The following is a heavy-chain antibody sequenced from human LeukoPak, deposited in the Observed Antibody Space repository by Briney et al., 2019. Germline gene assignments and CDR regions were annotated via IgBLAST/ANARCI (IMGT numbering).Heavy chain of an antibody. V-gene: IGHV4-61*02. CDR2: IYTSGST. Sequence: SQTLSLTCTVSGGSISSGSYYWSWIRQPAGKGLEWIGRIYTSGSTNYNPSLKSRVTISVDTSKNQFSLKLSSVTAADTAVYYCARDGDSDGDYWGQGTLVTVSS. CDR3: ARDGDSDGDY. D-gene: IGHD4-17*01. CDR1: GGSISSGSYY. J-gene: IGHJ4*02.